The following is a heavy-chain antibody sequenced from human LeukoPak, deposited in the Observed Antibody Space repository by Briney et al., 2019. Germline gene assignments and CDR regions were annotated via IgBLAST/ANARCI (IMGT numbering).Heavy chain of an antibody. D-gene: IGHD2-21*01. J-gene: IGHJ4*02. V-gene: IGHV3-23*01. CDR2: ISGSGGGA. Sequence: GGSLRLSCAASGFTFSTYAMSWVRQAPGKGLQWVSLISGSGGGAHYVDSVKGRFTISRDNSKKTVYLQMTNLRAEDTAVYYCAKGYIQLWWFDYWGQGTLVTVSS. CDR1: GFTFSTYA. CDR3: AKGYIQLWWFDY.